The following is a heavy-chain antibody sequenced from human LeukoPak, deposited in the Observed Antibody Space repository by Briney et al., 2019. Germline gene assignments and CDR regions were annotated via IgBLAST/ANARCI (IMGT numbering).Heavy chain of an antibody. CDR3: AKSDDRAAFDI. J-gene: IGHJ3*02. V-gene: IGHV3-30*18. CDR2: ISYDGSNK. CDR1: GFTFSSYG. Sequence: GGSLRLSCAASGFTFSSYGMHWVRQAPSKGLEWVAVISYDGSNKYYADSVKGRFTISRDNSKNTLYLQMNSLRAEDTAVYYCAKSDDRAAFDIWGQGTMVTVSS. D-gene: IGHD5-24*01.